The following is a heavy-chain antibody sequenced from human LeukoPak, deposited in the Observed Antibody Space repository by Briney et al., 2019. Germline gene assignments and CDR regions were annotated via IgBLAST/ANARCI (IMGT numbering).Heavy chain of an antibody. CDR1: GFTFSSYE. Sequence: GGSLRLSCAASGFTFSSYEMNWVRQAPGKGLECVSYISSSGSTIYYADSVKGRFTISRDNAKNSLYLQMNSLRAEDTAVYYCARGHSSSWYVGYWGQGTLVTVSS. D-gene: IGHD6-13*01. V-gene: IGHV3-48*03. CDR3: ARGHSSSWYVGY. J-gene: IGHJ4*02. CDR2: ISSSGSTI.